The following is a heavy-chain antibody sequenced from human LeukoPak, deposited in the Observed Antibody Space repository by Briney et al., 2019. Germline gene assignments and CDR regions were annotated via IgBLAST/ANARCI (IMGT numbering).Heavy chain of an antibody. D-gene: IGHD2-15*01. CDR1: GGTFSSYA. CDR3: ARGDVVVVAAIITTRELDV. CDR2: IIPIFGTA. J-gene: IGHJ6*04. Sequence: ASVKVSCKASGGTFSSYAISWVRQVPGQGLEWMGGIIPIFGTANYAQKFQGRVTITADESTSTAYMELSSLRSEDTAVYYCARGDVVVVAAIITTRELDVWGKGTTVTISS. V-gene: IGHV1-69*13.